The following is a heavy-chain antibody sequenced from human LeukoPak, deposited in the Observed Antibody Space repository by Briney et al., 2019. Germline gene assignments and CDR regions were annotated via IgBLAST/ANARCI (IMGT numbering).Heavy chain of an antibody. Sequence: ASVKVSCKASGYTFTGYYMHWVRQAPGQGLEWMGIINPSGGSTSYAQKFQGRVTMTRDTSISTAYMELSRLRSDDTAVYYCARGSVAIDYWGQGTLVTVSS. CDR3: ARGSVAIDY. CDR1: GYTFTGYY. D-gene: IGHD3-10*01. J-gene: IGHJ4*02. CDR2: INPSGGST. V-gene: IGHV1-2*02.